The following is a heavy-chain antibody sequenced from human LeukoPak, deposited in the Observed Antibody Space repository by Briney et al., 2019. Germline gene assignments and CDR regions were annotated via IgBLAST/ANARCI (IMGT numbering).Heavy chain of an antibody. CDR1: GFTFSSYG. D-gene: IGHD6-6*01. J-gene: IGHJ4*02. V-gene: IGHV3-30*18. CDR3: AKDLYSSSFGGDSAALDY. Sequence: GGSLRLSCAASGFTFSSYGMHWVRQAPGKGLEWVAVISYDGSNKYYADSVKGRFTISRDNSKNTLYLQMNSLRAEDTAVSYCAKDLYSSSFGGDSAALDYWGQGTLVTVSS. CDR2: ISYDGSNK.